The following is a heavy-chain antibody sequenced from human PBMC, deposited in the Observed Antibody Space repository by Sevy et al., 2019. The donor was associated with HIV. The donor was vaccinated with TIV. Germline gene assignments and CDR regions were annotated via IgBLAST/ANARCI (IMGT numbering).Heavy chain of an antibody. Sequence: GGSLRLSCAASGFTFSSYWMSWVRQAPGKGLEWVANIKQDGSEKYYVDSVKDRFTISRDNAKNSLYLQMNSLRAEDTAVYYCAREGRSTMIVVVTSDAFDIWGQGTMVTVSS. D-gene: IGHD3-22*01. J-gene: IGHJ3*02. CDR1: GFTFSSYW. CDR2: IKQDGSEK. V-gene: IGHV3-7*03. CDR3: AREGRSTMIVVVTSDAFDI.